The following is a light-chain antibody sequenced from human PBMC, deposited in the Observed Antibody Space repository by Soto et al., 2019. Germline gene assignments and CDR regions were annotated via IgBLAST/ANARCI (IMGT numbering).Light chain of an antibody. J-gene: IGKJ2*01. CDR3: EQAAYYPPYS. CDR2: IVS. CDR1: QSLLHSDGTTY. V-gene: IGKV2-24*01. Sequence: DVVLTQTPLSSPVTLGQPASISCRSSQSLLHSDGTTYLSWLHQRPGQPPRLLIYIVSNRFSGGPDRCSGGWAGSYVSLESSRAEAEDVGVYYYEQAAYYPPYSVGQGTKLEI.